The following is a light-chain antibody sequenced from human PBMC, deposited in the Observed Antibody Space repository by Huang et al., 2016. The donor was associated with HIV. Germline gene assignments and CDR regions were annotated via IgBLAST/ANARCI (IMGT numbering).Light chain of an antibody. CDR2: SAS. J-gene: IGKJ1*01. V-gene: IGKV1-39*01. CDR3: QQTDNTPRT. CDR1: QSIRKF. Sequence: DIQMTQSPSSLSASVGDRVTIACRASQSIRKFLNWYQQKPGEAPKLLMHSASSLQSGVPSRFSGSGSGTDFTLTITSLQPADFATYYCQQTDNTPRTFGQGTKVVIK.